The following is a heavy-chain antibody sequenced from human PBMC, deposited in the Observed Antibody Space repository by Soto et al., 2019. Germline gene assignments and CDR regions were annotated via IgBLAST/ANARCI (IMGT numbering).Heavy chain of an antibody. CDR2: IYYSGST. CDR3: ASLPYNWSCGGDYYYCYYMDV. D-gene: IGHD1-20*01. Sequence: QLQLQESGPGLVKPSETLSLTCTVSGGSISSSSYYWGWIRQPPGKGLEWIGSIYYSGSTYYNPSLQSRVILAVDTSKNQFSLRLSCVSAGGTAVYYCASLPYNWSCGGDYYYCYYMDVWGKGTTVTVSS. V-gene: IGHV4-39*01. CDR1: GGSISSSSYY. J-gene: IGHJ6*03.